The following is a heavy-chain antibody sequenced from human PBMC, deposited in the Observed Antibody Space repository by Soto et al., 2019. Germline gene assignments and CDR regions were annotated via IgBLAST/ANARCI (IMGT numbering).Heavy chain of an antibody. CDR1: GFTFSSYA. J-gene: IGHJ3*02. Sequence: PGGSLRLSCAASGFTFSSYAMSWVRQAPGKGLEWVSAISGSGGSTYYADSVKGRFTISRDNSKNTLYLQMNSLRAEDTAVYYCAKDSGMITFGGVIAQDAFDIWGQGTMVTVSS. CDR3: AKDSGMITFGGVIAQDAFDI. D-gene: IGHD3-16*02. CDR2: ISGSGGST. V-gene: IGHV3-23*01.